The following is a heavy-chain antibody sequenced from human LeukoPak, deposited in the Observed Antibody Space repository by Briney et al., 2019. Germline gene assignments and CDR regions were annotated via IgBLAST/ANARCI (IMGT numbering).Heavy chain of an antibody. CDR2: INPSGGGT. CDR1: GYTFTSYY. V-gene: IGHV1-46*01. Sequence: ASVKVSCKASGYTFTSYYMHWVRQAPGQGLEWMGIINPSGGGTSYAQKFQGRVTMTRDTSTSTVYMELSSLRSEDTAVYFCARDNPRTTGYSSGSTFDFWGQGILVTVSS. CDR3: ARDNPRTTGYSSGSTFDF. D-gene: IGHD6-19*01. J-gene: IGHJ4*02.